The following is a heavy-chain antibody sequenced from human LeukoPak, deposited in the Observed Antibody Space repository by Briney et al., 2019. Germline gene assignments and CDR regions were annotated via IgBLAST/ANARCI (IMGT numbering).Heavy chain of an antibody. Sequence: SETLSLTCAVSGGSISSNNWWSWVRPPPGKGQWCIEKIYRSGSTNYNPSLKSPVIISVDKSKNQFSLKLSSVTAADTAVYYCANKRNAARYYFDYWGQGTPVTVSS. CDR1: GGSISSNNW. J-gene: IGHJ4*02. CDR2: IYRSGST. D-gene: IGHD3-16*01. V-gene: IGHV4-4*02. CDR3: ANKRNAARYYFDY.